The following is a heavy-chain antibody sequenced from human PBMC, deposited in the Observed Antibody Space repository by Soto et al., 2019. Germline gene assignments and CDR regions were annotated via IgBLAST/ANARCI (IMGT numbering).Heavy chain of an antibody. Sequence: PSETLSLTCTVSGGSISSYYWSWIRQPPGKGQEWIGYIYYSGSTNYNPSLKSRVTISVDTSKNQFSLKLSSVTAADTAVYYCARQRYNSSGWYLTHFDYWGQGTLVTVSS. CDR3: ARQRYNSSGWYLTHFDY. V-gene: IGHV4-59*08. J-gene: IGHJ4*02. CDR2: IYYSGST. D-gene: IGHD6-19*01. CDR1: GGSISSYY.